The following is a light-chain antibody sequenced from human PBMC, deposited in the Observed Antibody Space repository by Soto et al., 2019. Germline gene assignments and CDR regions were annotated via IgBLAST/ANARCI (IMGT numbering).Light chain of an antibody. CDR3: AAWDDSPNGPV. CDR1: SSNIGSNT. CDR2: SNN. V-gene: IGLV1-44*01. Sequence: QSVLTQPPSASGTPGQRVTISCSGGSSNIGSNTVNWYQHLPGTAPKLLIYSNNQRPSGVPDRFSGSMSGTSASLAISGLQSEDEADYYCAAWDDSPNGPVFGGGTKLTVL. J-gene: IGLJ2*01.